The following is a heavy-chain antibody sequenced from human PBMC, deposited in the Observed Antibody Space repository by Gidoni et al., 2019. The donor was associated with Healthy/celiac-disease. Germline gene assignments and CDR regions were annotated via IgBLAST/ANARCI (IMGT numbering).Heavy chain of an antibody. Sequence: QVKLAQSGAEVKKPGAPVQVSCMAYGYTLTSYGISWVRQAPRQGLEWMGWISAYTGTTNSAQTLQGIVTMTTDTSTSTAYMELRSLRSDDTAVYYCARPWYSSLTPYGMDVLGQGTTVTVSS. J-gene: IGHJ6*02. V-gene: IGHV1-18*04. D-gene: IGHD6-13*01. CDR2: ISAYTGTT. CDR1: GYTLTSYG. CDR3: ARPWYSSLTPYGMDV.